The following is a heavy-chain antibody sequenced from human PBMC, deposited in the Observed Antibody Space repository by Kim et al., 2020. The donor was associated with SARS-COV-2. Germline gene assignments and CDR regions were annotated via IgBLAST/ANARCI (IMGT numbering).Heavy chain of an antibody. Sequence: GRFTISRDNSKNTLYLQMSSLRAEDTAVYYCVKGSRGYSSGWSLPYYFDYWGQGTLVTVSS. V-gene: IGHV3-64D*06. CDR3: VKGSRGYSSGWSLPYYFDY. J-gene: IGHJ4*02. D-gene: IGHD6-19*01.